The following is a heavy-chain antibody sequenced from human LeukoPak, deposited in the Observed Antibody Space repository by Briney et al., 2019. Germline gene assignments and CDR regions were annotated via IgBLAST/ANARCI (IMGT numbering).Heavy chain of an antibody. V-gene: IGHV3-21*01. Sequence: GGSLRLSCAASGFTFSSYSMNWVRQAPGKGLEWVSSISSSSSYIYYADSVKGGFTISRDNAKNSLYLQMNSLRAEDTAVYYCARDRQQDYFDYWGQGTLVTVSS. CDR1: GFTFSSYS. CDR3: ARDRQQDYFDY. J-gene: IGHJ4*02. CDR2: ISSSSSYI. D-gene: IGHD6-13*01.